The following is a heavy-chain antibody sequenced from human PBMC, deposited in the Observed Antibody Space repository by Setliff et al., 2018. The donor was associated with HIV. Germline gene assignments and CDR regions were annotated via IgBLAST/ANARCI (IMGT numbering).Heavy chain of an antibody. D-gene: IGHD6-13*01. J-gene: IGHJ4*02. V-gene: IGHV4-59*08. CDR2: IYKSGTT. CDR1: GGSVNSYH. Sequence: SETLSLTCSVSGGSVNSYHWSWIRQPPGKGLEWIGYIYKSGTTNYSPSLKSRVTISAGPSKNQFSLKLTSVTAADTAVYYCAARKLSAAAFDYWGQGSLVTVSS. CDR3: AARKLSAAAFDY.